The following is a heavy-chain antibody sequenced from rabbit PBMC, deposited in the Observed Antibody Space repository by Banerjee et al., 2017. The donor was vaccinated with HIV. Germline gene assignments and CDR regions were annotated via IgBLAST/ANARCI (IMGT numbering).Heavy chain of an antibody. V-gene: IGHV1S47*01. J-gene: IGHJ4*01. CDR3: ARNHANIGPYYEL. CDR2: IDPVFGST. Sequence: QEQLVESGGGLVQPGGSLKLSCKASGFDFSSYGVSWVRQAPGKGLEWIGYIDPVFGSTYYASWVNGRFTISSHNAQNTLYLQLNSLTAADTATYFCARNHANIGPYYELWGPGTLVTVS. CDR1: GFDFSSYG. D-gene: IGHD1-1*01.